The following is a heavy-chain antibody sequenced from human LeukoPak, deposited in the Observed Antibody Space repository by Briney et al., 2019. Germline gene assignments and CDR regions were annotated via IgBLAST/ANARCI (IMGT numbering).Heavy chain of an antibody. CDR3: ARLIDYYDSSGLFDY. D-gene: IGHD3-22*01. CDR1: GGSFSGYY. V-gene: IGHV4-34*01. CDR2: INHSGST. J-gene: IGHJ4*02. Sequence: PSETLSLTCAVYGGSFSGYYWSWIRQPPRKGLEWIGEINHSGSTTYNPSLKSQVSISIDTSKNQFSLKLRSVTAADTAVYYCARLIDYYDSSGLFDYWGQGTLVTVSS.